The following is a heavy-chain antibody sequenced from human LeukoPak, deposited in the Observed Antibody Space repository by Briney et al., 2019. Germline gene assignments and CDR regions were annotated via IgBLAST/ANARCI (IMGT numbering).Heavy chain of an antibody. V-gene: IGHV7-4-1*02. Sequence: GASVKVSCKASVYTFTSYAMNWVRQAPGQGLEWMGWINTNTGNPTYAQGFTGRFVFSLDTSVSTAYLQISSLTAEDTAVYYCARVARGSHPGVTDYWGQGTLVTVSS. D-gene: IGHD1-26*01. CDR3: ARVARGSHPGVTDY. CDR1: VYTFTSYA. CDR2: INTNTGNP. J-gene: IGHJ4*02.